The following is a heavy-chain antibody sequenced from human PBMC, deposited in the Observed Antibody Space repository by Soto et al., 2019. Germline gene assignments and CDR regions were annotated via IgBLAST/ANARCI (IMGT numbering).Heavy chain of an antibody. CDR1: GFTFSSYA. CDR3: AAPSSTSYLAISYYYGMDV. D-gene: IGHD2-2*01. CDR2: ISGSGGST. J-gene: IGHJ6*02. V-gene: IGHV3-23*01. Sequence: GGSLRLSCAASGFTFSSYAMSWVRQAPGKGLEWVSAISGSGGSTYYADSVKGRFTISRDNSKNTLYLQMNSLRAEDTAVYYCAAPSSTSYLAISYYYGMDVWGQGTTVTVSS.